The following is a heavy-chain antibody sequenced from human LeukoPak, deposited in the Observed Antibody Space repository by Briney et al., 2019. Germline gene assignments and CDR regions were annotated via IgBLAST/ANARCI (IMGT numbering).Heavy chain of an antibody. V-gene: IGHV1-18*04. D-gene: IGHD2-2*01. J-gene: IGHJ5*02. CDR3: ARDLPLIVVVPAATKRNWFDP. CDR2: ISAYNGNT. CDR1: GYTFTSYG. Sequence: ASVKISCKASGYTFTSYGISWVRQAPGQGLEWMGWISAYNGNTNYAQKLQGRVTMTTDTSPSTAYMELRSLRSDDTAVYYCARDLPLIVVVPAATKRNWFDPWGQGTLVTVSS.